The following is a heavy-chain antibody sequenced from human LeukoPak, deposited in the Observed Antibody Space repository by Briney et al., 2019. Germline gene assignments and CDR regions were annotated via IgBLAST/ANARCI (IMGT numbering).Heavy chain of an antibody. CDR3: ARGGYCSSTSGYTHSSSSDPVDY. Sequence: SASVSLTWTVSGGSITSSSYCSGWLRPPPGKGRQLYGSIYFSDCIYYWPALKCRVAISEDTSKTLYCRMLSSVAAADTAVYYQARGGYCSSTSGYTHSSSSDPVDYWGQGTLVTVSS. D-gene: IGHD2-2*02. J-gene: IGHJ4*02. CDR1: GGSITSSSYC. CDR2: IYFSDCI. V-gene: IGHV4-39*01.